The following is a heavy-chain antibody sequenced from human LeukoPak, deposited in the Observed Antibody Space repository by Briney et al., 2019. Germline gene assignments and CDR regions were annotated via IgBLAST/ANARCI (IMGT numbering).Heavy chain of an antibody. D-gene: IGHD3-10*01. V-gene: IGHV3-21*04. CDR1: GFTFSSYS. Sequence: GGSLRLSCAASGFTFSSYSMNWVRQAPGKGLEWVSSISSSSSYIYYADSVKGRFTISGDNSKNTLFLHMNSLRAEDTAVYSCAKGYYGSGSYGWFDYWGQGTLVTVSS. J-gene: IGHJ4*02. CDR3: AKGYYGSGSYGWFDY. CDR2: ISSSSSYI.